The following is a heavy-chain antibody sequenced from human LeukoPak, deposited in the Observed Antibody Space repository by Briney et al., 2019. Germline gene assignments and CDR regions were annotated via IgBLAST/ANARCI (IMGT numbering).Heavy chain of an antibody. CDR3: ARDQYQHVALGYYYYYMDV. V-gene: IGHV4-4*07. CDR1: GGSINSYY. CDR2: IYTSGST. J-gene: IGHJ6*03. D-gene: IGHD2-2*01. Sequence: SETLSLTCTVSGGSINSYYWSWIRQPAGKGLEWIGRIYTSGSTNYNPSLKSRVTMSVDTSKNQFSLKLSSVTAADTAVYYCARDQYQHVALGYYYYYMDVWGKGTTVTVSS.